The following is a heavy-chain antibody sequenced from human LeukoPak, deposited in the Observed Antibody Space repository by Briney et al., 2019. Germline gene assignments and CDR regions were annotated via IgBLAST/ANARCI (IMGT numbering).Heavy chain of an antibody. CDR1: GFTFSSYS. CDR3: TTTSRIRLGELSGI. Sequence: PGGSLRLSCAASGFTFSSYSMTWVRQAPGKGLEWVGRIKSKAHGGTTDYVAPVRGGFTISRDDSKNTLYLQMNSLDTEDTAVYYCTTTSRIRLGELSGIWGQGTMVTVSS. V-gene: IGHV3-15*01. J-gene: IGHJ3*02. CDR2: IKSKAHGGTT. D-gene: IGHD3-16*02.